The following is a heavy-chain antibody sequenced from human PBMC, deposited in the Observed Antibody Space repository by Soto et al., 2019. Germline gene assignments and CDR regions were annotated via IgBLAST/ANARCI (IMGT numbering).Heavy chain of an antibody. Sequence: LRRAGTAPGCTLNDYGMHWVRQAAGKGLEWVAVISYDGSNKYYADSVKGRFTISRDNSKNTLYLQMNRLRDEDTAVYYCAKRHPYGRADYYYYGMDVWGQGTKVTVYS. J-gene: IGHJ6*02. D-gene: IGHD4-17*01. CDR2: ISYDGSNK. V-gene: IGHV3-30*18. CDR1: GCTLNDYG. CDR3: AKRHPYGRADYYYYGMDV.